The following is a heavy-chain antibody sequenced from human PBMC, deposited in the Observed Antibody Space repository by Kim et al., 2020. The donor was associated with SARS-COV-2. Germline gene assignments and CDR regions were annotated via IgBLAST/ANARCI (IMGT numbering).Heavy chain of an antibody. D-gene: IGHD5-12*01. CDR3: ARERDGYPRGPLYYFDF. CDR1: GGSISSGSYY. Sequence: SETLSLTCTVSGGSISSGSYYWSWIRQPAGKGLEWIGRIYTSGSTNYNPSLKSRVTISVDTSKNQFSLKLSSVTAADTAVYYCARERDGYPRGPLYYFDFWAQGTLVTVSS. J-gene: IGHJ4*02. CDR2: IYTSGST. V-gene: IGHV4-61*02.